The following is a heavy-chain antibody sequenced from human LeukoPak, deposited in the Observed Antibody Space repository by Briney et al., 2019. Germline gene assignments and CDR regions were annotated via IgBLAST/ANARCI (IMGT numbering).Heavy chain of an antibody. CDR2: ISGSGGST. V-gene: IGHV3-23*01. CDR1: GFTFSSYG. CDR3: AKDSGWIQFID. Sequence: GGSLRLSCAASGFTFSSYGMSWVRQAPGKGLEWVSAISGSGGSTYYADSVKGRFIISRDNSKNTMYLQMNSLRAEDTGVYYCAKDSGWIQFIDWGQGTPVTVSS. J-gene: IGHJ4*02. D-gene: IGHD5-24*01.